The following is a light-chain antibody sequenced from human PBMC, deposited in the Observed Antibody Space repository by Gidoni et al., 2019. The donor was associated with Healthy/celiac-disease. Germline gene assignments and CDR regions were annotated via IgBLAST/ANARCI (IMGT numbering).Light chain of an antibody. V-gene: IGKV3-11*01. Sequence: EIVLTQSPATLSLSPGERAPLSSRASQSVSSYLAWYQQKPGQAPRLPIYDASNRATGIPARFSGSGSGTDFTLTISSLEPEDFAVYYCQQRSNWPWTFGQGTKVEIK. J-gene: IGKJ1*01. CDR1: QSVSSY. CDR2: DAS. CDR3: QQRSNWPWT.